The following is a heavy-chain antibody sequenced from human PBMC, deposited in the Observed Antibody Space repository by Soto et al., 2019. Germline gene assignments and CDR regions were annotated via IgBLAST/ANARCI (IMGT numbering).Heavy chain of an antibody. CDR2: ISAYNGNT. J-gene: IGHJ6*02. V-gene: IGHV1-18*01. D-gene: IGHD6-13*01. Sequence: ASVKVSCKASGYTFTSYGISWVRQAPGQGLEWMGWISAYNGNTNYAQKLQGRVTMTTDTSTSTAYMELRSLRSDDTAVYYCARYRAADNYYYYGMDGWGQGTTVTVSS. CDR3: ARYRAADNYYYYGMDG. CDR1: GYTFTSYG.